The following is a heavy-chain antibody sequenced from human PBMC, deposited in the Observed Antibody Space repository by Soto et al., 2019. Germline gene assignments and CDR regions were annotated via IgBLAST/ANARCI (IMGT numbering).Heavy chain of an antibody. CDR1: GFTFSSYD. J-gene: IGHJ6*02. CDR2: IGTAGDT. Sequence: GGSLRLSCAASGFTFSSYDMHWVRQATGKGLEWVSAIGTAGDTYYPGSVKGRFTISRENAKNSLYLQMNSLRAEDTAVYYCARSRGVYGMDVWGQGTTVTVSS. D-gene: IGHD2-2*01. V-gene: IGHV3-13*01. CDR3: ARSRGVYGMDV.